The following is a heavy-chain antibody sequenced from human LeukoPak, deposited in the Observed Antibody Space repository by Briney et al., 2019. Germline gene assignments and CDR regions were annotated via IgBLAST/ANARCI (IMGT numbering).Heavy chain of an antibody. Sequence: PSETLSLTCTVSGGSISSGGYYWSWIRQPPGKGLEWIGYIYYSGSTNYNPSLKSRVTISVDTSKNQFSLKLSSVTAADTAVYYCARETGGQYCSSTSCYNIVGYGMDVWGQGTTVTVSS. CDR3: ARETGGQYCSSTSCYNIVGYGMDV. CDR2: IYYSGST. CDR1: GGSISSGGYY. J-gene: IGHJ6*02. D-gene: IGHD2-2*02. V-gene: IGHV4-61*08.